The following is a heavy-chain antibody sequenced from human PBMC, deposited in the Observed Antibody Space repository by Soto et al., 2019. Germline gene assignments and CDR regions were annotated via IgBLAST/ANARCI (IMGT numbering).Heavy chain of an antibody. CDR3: ARDRVRGVTPESMDV. J-gene: IGHJ6*02. CDR1: GGTFSSYA. Sequence: QVQLVQSGAEVTKPGSSVNVSCKASGGTFSSYAISWVRQAPGQGIEWMGGIITIFGTANYAQKFQGRVKITADEYTSTAYMNLCSRRSEDTAVYYCARDRVRGVTPESMDVWCQGTTVTFSS. CDR2: IITIFGTA. V-gene: IGHV1-69*01. D-gene: IGHD3-10*01.